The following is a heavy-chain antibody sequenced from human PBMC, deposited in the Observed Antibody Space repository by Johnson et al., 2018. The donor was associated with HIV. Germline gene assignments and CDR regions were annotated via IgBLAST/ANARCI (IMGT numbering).Heavy chain of an antibody. V-gene: IGHV3-30*02. D-gene: IGHD1-26*01. CDR1: GFTFSSYG. CDR3: ARDGDIAGAATEALDV. Sequence: QVQLVESGGGVVQPGGSLRLSCAASGFTFSSYGMHWVRQAPGKGLEWVAFIRYDGSNKYYVDSVKGRFTISRDNAKNSLYLQLNSLRPEDTAGYYCARDGDIAGAATEALDVWGQGTMVIASS. CDR2: IRYDGSNK. J-gene: IGHJ3*01.